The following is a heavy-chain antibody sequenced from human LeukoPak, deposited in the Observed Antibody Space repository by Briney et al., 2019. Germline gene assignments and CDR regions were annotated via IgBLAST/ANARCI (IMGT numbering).Heavy chain of an antibody. J-gene: IGHJ5*02. CDR3: ARLSWPGRGSRFDP. Sequence: SETLSLTCTVSGDSIRSYDWSWIRQSPGKGLEWIGYISYSGSTNYNPSLKSRVTISVDTSKNQFSLNLSSVTAADTAVYFCARLSWPGRGSRFDPWGQGTLVTVSS. CDR2: ISYSGST. D-gene: IGHD3-10*01. CDR1: GDSIRSYD. V-gene: IGHV4-59*01.